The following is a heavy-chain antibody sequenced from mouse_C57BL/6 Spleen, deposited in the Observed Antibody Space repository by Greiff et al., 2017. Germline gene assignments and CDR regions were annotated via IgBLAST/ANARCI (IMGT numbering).Heavy chain of an antibody. CDR2: ISSGGGYT. CDR3: ASQEGDY. V-gene: IGHV5-6*02. CDR1: GFTFSSYG. D-gene: IGHD3-3*01. Sequence: DVMLVESGGDLVKPGGSLKLSCAASGFTFSSYGMSWVRQTPDKRLEWVATISSGGGYTYYPDSVKGRFTISRDNAKNTLYLQLSSLKSEDTAMYYCASQEGDYWGQGTLVTVSA. J-gene: IGHJ3*01.